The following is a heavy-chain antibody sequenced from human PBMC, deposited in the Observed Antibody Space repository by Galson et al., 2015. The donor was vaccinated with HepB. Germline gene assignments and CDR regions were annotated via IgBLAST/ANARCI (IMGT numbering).Heavy chain of an antibody. Sequence: SLRLSCAASGFTFSSYSMNWVRQAPGRGLEWVSYISSSGSSETYADSVEGRFTISRDNVKNLLYLQMNSPRAEDTALYYCARRGGRRDEDNWGQGTLVTVSS. CDR1: GFTFSSYS. CDR3: ARRGGRRDEDN. CDR2: ISSSGSSE. V-gene: IGHV3-48*01. J-gene: IGHJ4*02. D-gene: IGHD5-24*01.